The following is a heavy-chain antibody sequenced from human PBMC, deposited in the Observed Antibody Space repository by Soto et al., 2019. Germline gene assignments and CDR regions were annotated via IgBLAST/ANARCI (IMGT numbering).Heavy chain of an antibody. D-gene: IGHD3-10*01. CDR1: VFTLGRYA. V-gene: IGHV3-23*01. Sequence: PGGSLRLSCAAPVFTLGRYAMSSVRQAPGKGLEWVSAVSPNGQGIYYADSVRGRFTISRDFSKNTVFLHMDSLRAEDTAVYYCAKDRDYPRDYFHYWGQGTLVTVSS. CDR3: AKDRDYPRDYFHY. CDR2: VSPNGQGI. J-gene: IGHJ4*02.